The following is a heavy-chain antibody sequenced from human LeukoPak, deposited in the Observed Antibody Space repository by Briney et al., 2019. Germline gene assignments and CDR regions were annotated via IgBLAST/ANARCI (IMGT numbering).Heavy chain of an antibody. CDR3: ARSGSGTMVRGGFDP. D-gene: IGHD3-10*01. CDR2: ISYDGSNK. CDR1: GFTFSSYA. J-gene: IGHJ5*02. Sequence: PGRSLRLSCAASGFTFSSYAMHWVRQAPGKGLEWVAVISYDGSNKYYADSVKGRFTISRGNSKNTLYLQMNSLRAEDTAVYYCARSGSGTMVRGGFDPWGQGTLVTVSS. V-gene: IGHV3-30*04.